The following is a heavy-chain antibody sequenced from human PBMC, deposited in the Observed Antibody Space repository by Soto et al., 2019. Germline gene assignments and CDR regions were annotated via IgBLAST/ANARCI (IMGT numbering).Heavy chain of an antibody. V-gene: IGHV4-30-4*01. D-gene: IGHD7-27*01. CDR1: GGSISTVDYW. J-gene: IGHJ4*02. Sequence: QVQLQESGPGLVKPSQTLSLTCTVSGGSISTVDYWWSWIRQSPDMGLEWIGHIYDGGRTYNNPSLESRVAMSVDTSNSQLSLTLSSVSAADPAVYYCARGPSGDKVDSWCQGTLVTVSS. CDR2: IYDGGRT. CDR3: ARGPSGDKVDS.